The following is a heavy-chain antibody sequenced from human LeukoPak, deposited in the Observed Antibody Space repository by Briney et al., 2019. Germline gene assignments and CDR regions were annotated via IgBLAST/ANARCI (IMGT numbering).Heavy chain of an antibody. CDR3: ARARYGSGSSGYFDL. CDR1: GGSISSGDYY. D-gene: IGHD3-10*01. Sequence: PSETLSLTCTVSGGSISSGDYYWRWIRQPPGKGLEWIGYIYYSGSTYYNPSLKSRVTISVYTSKNQFSLKLSSVTAADTAVYYCARARYGSGSSGYFDLWGRGTLVTVSS. CDR2: IYYSGST. J-gene: IGHJ2*01. V-gene: IGHV4-30-4*01.